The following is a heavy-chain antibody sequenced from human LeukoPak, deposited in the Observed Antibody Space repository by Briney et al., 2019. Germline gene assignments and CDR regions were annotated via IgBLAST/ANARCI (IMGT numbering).Heavy chain of an antibody. CDR1: GGAFSGDY. V-gene: IGHV4-34*01. CDR2: INHSGST. D-gene: IGHD2-15*01. Sequence: SETLSLTCAVDGGAFSGDYWSWIRQPPGKGLEWIGEINHSGSTNYNPSLKSRVTISVDRSKNQFSLKLSSVTAADTAVYYCARALSPRKEYCSGGSCYRRQWFDYWGQGTLVTVSS. J-gene: IGHJ4*02. CDR3: ARALSPRKEYCSGGSCYRRQWFDY.